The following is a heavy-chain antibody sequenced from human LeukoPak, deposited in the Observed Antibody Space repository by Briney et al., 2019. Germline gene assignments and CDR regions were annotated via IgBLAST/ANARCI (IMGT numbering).Heavy chain of an antibody. D-gene: IGHD2-2*01. J-gene: IGHJ1*01. Sequence: SETLSLTCTVSGGSISSGSYYWSWIRQPAGKGLEWIGRIYTSGSTNYNPSLKSRVTISVDTSKNQFSLKLSSVTAADTAVYYCAREYCSSTSCYQYFQRWGQGTLVTVSS. CDR1: GGSISSGSYY. CDR3: AREYCSSTSCYQYFQR. CDR2: IYTSGST. V-gene: IGHV4-61*02.